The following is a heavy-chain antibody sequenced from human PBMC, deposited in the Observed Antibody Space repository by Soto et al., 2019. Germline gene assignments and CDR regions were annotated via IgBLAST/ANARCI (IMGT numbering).Heavy chain of an antibody. CDR1: GFTFGAYA. CDR3: AKVRSGIYSEFDY. CDR2: ISARGDTT. D-gene: IGHD3-10*01. Sequence: HPGGSLRLSCAASGFTFGAYAMSWVRQAPGKGLEWVSSISARGDTTYYADSVRGRFTFSRDKSKNTLSLEMSSLRAEDTAVYYCAKVRSGIYSEFDYWGQGTPVTVSS. V-gene: IGHV3-23*01. J-gene: IGHJ4*02.